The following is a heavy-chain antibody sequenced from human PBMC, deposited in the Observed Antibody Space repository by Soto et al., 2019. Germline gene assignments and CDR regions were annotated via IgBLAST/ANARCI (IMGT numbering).Heavy chain of an antibody. CDR1: GYTFTNYG. CDR3: ARVVVAASDHDY. J-gene: IGHJ4*02. V-gene: IGHV1-18*01. CDR2: ISAYNGNT. D-gene: IGHD2-15*01. Sequence: ASVKVSCKASGYTFTNYGISWVRQAPGQGLEWMGWISAYNGNTNYAQKLQGRVTMTTDTSTSTAYMELRSLRSDDTAVYYCARVVVAASDHDYWGQGTLVTVSS.